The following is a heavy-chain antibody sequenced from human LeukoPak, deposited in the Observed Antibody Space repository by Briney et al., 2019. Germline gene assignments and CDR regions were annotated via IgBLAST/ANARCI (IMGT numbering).Heavy chain of an antibody. Sequence: GGSLRLSCAASGFTFSSYAMHWVRQAPGKGLEWVAVISYDGSNKYYADSVKGRFTISRDNSKNTLYLQMNSLRAEDTAVYYCAKDRNQLIDYWGQGTLVTVSS. CDR1: GFTFSSYA. CDR2: ISYDGSNK. D-gene: IGHD2-2*01. J-gene: IGHJ4*02. V-gene: IGHV3-30-3*01. CDR3: AKDRNQLIDY.